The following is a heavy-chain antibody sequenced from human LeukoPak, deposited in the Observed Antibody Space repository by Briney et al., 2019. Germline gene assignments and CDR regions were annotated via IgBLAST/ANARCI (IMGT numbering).Heavy chain of an antibody. Sequence: ASVKVSCKASGYTFTSYYMHWVRQAPRQGLEWMGIINPSGGSTSYAQKFQGRVTMTRDTSTSTVYMELSSLRSEDTAVYYCARKAARGFYDYWGQGTLVTVSS. CDR1: GYTFTSYY. V-gene: IGHV1-46*03. CDR2: INPSGGST. D-gene: IGHD6-6*01. J-gene: IGHJ4*02. CDR3: ARKAARGFYDY.